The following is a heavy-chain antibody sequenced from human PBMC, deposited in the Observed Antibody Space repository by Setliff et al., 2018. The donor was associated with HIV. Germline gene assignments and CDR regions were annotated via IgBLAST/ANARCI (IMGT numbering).Heavy chain of an antibody. Sequence: PSETLSLTCSVSGGSMKSHYWSWIRQTPGKGLEWIGYVYYNGNTNNNPSVMGRVTMSIDTSKNQFSLKLRSVTAADTAMYYCARDAPCCSSHSCSVRLFDPWGQGTLVTVSS. J-gene: IGHJ5*02. CDR1: GGSMKSHY. CDR3: ARDAPCCSSHSCSVRLFDP. CDR2: VYYNGNT. D-gene: IGHD2-2*01. V-gene: IGHV4-59*11.